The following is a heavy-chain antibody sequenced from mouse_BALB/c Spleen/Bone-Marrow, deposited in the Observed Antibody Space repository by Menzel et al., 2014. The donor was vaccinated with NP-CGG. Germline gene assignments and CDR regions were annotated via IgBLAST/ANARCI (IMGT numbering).Heavy chain of an antibody. V-gene: IGHV1-18*01. CDR2: INPYNGGT. Sequence: EVQRVESGPELVKPGASMKISCKASGYSFTGYTMNWAKQSHGKNLEWIGLINPYNGGTSYNQKFKGKATLTVDKSSSTAYMELLSLTSEDSAVYYCARWEYYGYAMDYWGQGTSVTVAS. J-gene: IGHJ4*01. CDR1: GYSFTGYT. CDR3: ARWEYYGYAMDY. D-gene: IGHD1-1*01.